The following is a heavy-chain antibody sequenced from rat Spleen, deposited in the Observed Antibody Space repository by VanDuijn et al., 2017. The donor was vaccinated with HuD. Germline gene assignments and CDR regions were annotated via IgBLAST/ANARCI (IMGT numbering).Heavy chain of an antibody. CDR3: ARHYVPPYYVMDA. CDR1: GFTFSDYN. V-gene: IGHV5-7*01. D-gene: IGHD1-6*01. J-gene: IGHJ4*01. CDR2: ISYDGSST. Sequence: EVQLVESGGGLVQPGRSLKPSCAASGFTFSDYNMAWVRQAPKKGLEWVATISYDGSSTYYRDSVKGRFTISRDNAKSTLYLQMDSLRSEDTATYYCARHYVPPYYVMDAWGQGASVTVSS.